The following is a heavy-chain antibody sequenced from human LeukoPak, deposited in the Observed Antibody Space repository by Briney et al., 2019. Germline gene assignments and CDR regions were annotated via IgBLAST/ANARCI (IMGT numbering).Heavy chain of an antibody. D-gene: IGHD6-6*01. Sequence: SVKVSCKASGGTFSSYAISWVRQAPGQGLEWMGGIIPIFGTANYAQKFQGRVTITADESTGTAYMELSSLRSEDTAVYYCARRDSSSSRIDWYFDLWGRGTLVTVSS. CDR3: ARRDSSSSRIDWYFDL. V-gene: IGHV1-69*01. J-gene: IGHJ2*01. CDR2: IIPIFGTA. CDR1: GGTFSSYA.